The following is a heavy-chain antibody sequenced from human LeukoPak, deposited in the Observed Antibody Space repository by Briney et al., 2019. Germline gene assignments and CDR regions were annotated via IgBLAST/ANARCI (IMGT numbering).Heavy chain of an antibody. Sequence: SVKVSCKASGGTFSNYAISWVRQAPGQGLEWMGRIIPILGIAKYAQKFQGRVTITADSSTSTAFMELRSLRSEDTAVYYCATDRHYSAAPSDYWGQGTLVTVSS. CDR2: IIPILGIA. CDR1: GGTFSNYA. V-gene: IGHV1-69*04. J-gene: IGHJ4*02. D-gene: IGHD2-21*01. CDR3: ATDRHYSAAPSDY.